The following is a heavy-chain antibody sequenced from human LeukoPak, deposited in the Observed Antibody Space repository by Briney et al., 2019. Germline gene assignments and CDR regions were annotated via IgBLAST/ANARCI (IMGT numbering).Heavy chain of an antibody. CDR1: GYTFTSYD. CDR2: MNPNSGNT. V-gene: IGHV1-8*01. Sequence: ASVKVSCKASGYTFTSYDINWVRQATGQGLEWMGWMNPNSGNTGYAQKFQGRVTMTRNTSISTAYMELSSLRAEDTAVYYCARDRRVGQLAMYYFDYWGQGTLVTVSS. D-gene: IGHD6-6*01. CDR3: ARDRRVGQLAMYYFDY. J-gene: IGHJ4*02.